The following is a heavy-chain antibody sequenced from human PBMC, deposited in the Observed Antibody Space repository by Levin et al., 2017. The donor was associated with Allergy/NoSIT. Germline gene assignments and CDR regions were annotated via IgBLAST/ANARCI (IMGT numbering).Heavy chain of an antibody. CDR2: ISGSGGST. J-gene: IGHJ4*02. V-gene: IGHV3-23*01. Sequence: AGGSLRLSCAASGFTFSSYAMSWVRQAPGKGLEWVSAISGSGGSTYYADSVKGRFTISRDNSKNTLYLQMNSLRAEDTAVYYCAKDGGGDCLLLCFDYWGQGTLVTVSS. D-gene: IGHD2-21*02. CDR3: AKDGGGDCLLLCFDY. CDR1: GFTFSSYA.